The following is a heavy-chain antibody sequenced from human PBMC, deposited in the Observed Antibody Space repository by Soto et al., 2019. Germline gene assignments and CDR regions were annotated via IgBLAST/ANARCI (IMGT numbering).Heavy chain of an antibody. Sequence: TGGSLRLSCAAAGFTFSSYWMHWVRQAPGEGLMWVSRVDPDGGATRYADSVKGRFTISRDNAKKTLYLQMNSLRAEDTAVYYCVRVLKSSGWDNDGFDIWGQGTMVTVS. CDR3: VRVLKSSGWDNDGFDI. J-gene: IGHJ3*02. CDR2: VDPDGGAT. CDR1: GFTFSSYW. D-gene: IGHD6-19*01. V-gene: IGHV3-74*01.